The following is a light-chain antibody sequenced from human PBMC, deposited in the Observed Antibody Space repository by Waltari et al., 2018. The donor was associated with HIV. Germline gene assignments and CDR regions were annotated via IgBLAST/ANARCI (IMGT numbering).Light chain of an antibody. V-gene: IGKV3-11*01. Sequence: IVFTPSPATLSFSLGTTATLSCRARKSVGYDLAWYQQKPGQAPRRLIYDAFQRAADIPARFSGSGSGTDFTLTISSLESEDFAVYYCQQRSKWPKTFGQGNKGEMK. J-gene: IGKJ1*01. CDR2: DAF. CDR3: QQRSKWPKT. CDR1: KSVGYD.